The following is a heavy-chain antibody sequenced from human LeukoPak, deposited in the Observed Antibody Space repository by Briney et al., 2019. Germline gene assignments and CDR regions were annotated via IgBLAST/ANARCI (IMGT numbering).Heavy chain of an antibody. J-gene: IGHJ3*02. CDR2: INHSGST. CDR3: ARFQIRYFDWLLRAFDI. CDR1: GGSFSGYY. V-gene: IGHV4-34*01. Sequence: SETLSLTCAVYGGSFSGYYWSWIRQPPGKGLEWIGEINHSGSTNYNPSLKSRVTISVDTSKNQFSLKLSSVTAADTAVYYCARFQIRYFDWLLRAFDIWGQGTVVTVSS. D-gene: IGHD3-9*01.